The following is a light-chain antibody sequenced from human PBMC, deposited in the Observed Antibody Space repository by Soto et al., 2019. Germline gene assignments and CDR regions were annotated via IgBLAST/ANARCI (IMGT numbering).Light chain of an antibody. Sequence: DIQMTQSPSTLSTSVGDRVSINCRASQSISAWLARYQQKPGKAPRLLIYKASTLQQGVPSRFSGSGFGTEFTLTISGLQPDDFAIYYCQQYDHVSPFTFGGGTKVDIK. CDR2: KAS. V-gene: IGKV1-5*03. J-gene: IGKJ4*01. CDR3: QQYDHVSPFT. CDR1: QSISAW.